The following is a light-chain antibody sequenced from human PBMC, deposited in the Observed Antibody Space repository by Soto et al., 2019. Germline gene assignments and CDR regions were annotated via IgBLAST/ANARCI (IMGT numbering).Light chain of an antibody. CDR2: RAS. J-gene: IGKJ1*01. CDR3: QEYNSYSRT. Sequence: DIQMTQSPSTLSASVGDRVTITCRASQSISNWLAWYQQKPGKAPKLLIYRASNLESGVPSMFSGSGTGTEFTLTISSLQPDDFATYYRQEYNSYSRTFGQGTNVDIK. V-gene: IGKV1-5*03. CDR1: QSISNW.